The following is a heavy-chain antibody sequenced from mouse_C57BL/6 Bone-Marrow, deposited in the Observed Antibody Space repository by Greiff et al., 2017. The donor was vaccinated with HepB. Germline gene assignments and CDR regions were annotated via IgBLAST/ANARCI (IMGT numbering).Heavy chain of an antibody. V-gene: IGHV10-3*01. J-gene: IGHJ1*03. Sequence: EVHLVESGGGLVQPKGSLKLSCAASGFTFNTYAMHWVRQAPGKGLEWVARIRSKSSNYATYYADSVKDRFTISRDDSQSMLYLQMNNLKTEDTAMYYCVRDRYYGSNPLWYFDVWGTGTTVTVSS. CDR3: VRDRYYGSNPLWYFDV. D-gene: IGHD1-1*01. CDR2: IRSKSSNYAT. CDR1: GFTFNTYA.